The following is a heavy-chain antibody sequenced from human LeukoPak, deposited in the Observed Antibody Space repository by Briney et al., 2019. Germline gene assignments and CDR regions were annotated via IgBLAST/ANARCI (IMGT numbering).Heavy chain of an antibody. CDR2: ISGSGGST. CDR1: GFTFRFSNYA. Sequence: GGSLRLSCAASGFTFRFSNYAMSWVRQAPGKGLEWVSAISGSGGSTYYADSLKGRFSISRDNSKNTLYLQMNSLRAEDTAVYYFAKDKITLAAAAFYYFDYWGQGTLVTVSS. J-gene: IGHJ4*02. V-gene: IGHV3-23*01. D-gene: IGHD6-13*01. CDR3: AKDKITLAAAAFYYFDY.